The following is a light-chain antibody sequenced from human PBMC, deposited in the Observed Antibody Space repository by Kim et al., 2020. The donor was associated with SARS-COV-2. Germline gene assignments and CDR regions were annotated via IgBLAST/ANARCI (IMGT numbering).Light chain of an antibody. J-gene: IGKJ1*01. CDR3: QQYNSYPPWK. CDR2: KAS. Sequence: DIQMTQSPSTLSASVGDRVTITCRASQSISSWLAWYQQKPGKAPKLLIYKASSLESGVPSRFSGSGSGTEFTLTISSLQPDDFATYYCQQYNSYPPWKFGQGTKVDIK. CDR1: QSISSW. V-gene: IGKV1-5*03.